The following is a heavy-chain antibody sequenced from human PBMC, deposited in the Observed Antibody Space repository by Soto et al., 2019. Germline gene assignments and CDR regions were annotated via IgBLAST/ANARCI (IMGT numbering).Heavy chain of an antibody. J-gene: IGHJ6*02. CDR3: AKDWHGSTLNYYYYGMDV. CDR1: GFTFSNAW. V-gene: IGHV3-15*01. Sequence: GGSLRLSCAASGFTFSNAWMSWVRQAPGKGLEWVGRIKSKTDGGTTDYATPVKGRFTISRDNSKNTLYLQMNSLRAEDTAVYYCAKDWHGSTLNYYYYGMDVWGQGTTVTVSS. D-gene: IGHD6-13*01. CDR2: IKSKTDGGTT.